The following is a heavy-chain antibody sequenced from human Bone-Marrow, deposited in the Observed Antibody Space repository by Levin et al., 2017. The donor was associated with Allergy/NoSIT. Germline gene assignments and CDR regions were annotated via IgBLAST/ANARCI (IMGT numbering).Heavy chain of an antibody. CDR2: INSDATST. CDR1: GFTFSHYW. V-gene: IGHV3-74*01. D-gene: IGHD3-22*01. Sequence: SCAASGFTFSHYWMHWVRQIPGKGLVWVSRINSDATSTSYADSVKGRFSISRDNAKNTVYLQMNSLRAEDTAVYFCARVGRYDTSNFYRWWGAFAIWGQGTMVTVSS. CDR3: ARVGRYDTSNFYRWWGAFAI. J-gene: IGHJ3*02.